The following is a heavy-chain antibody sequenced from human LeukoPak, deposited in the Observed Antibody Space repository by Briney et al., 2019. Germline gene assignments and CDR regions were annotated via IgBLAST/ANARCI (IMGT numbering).Heavy chain of an antibody. Sequence: GGSLRLSCAASGFTFSSYGMHWVRQAPGKGLEWVAFIRYDGSNKYYADSVKGRFTVSRDNSKNTLYLQMNSLRAEDTAVYYCAKSGEQWLGPYNWFDPWGQGTLVTVSS. J-gene: IGHJ5*02. CDR2: IRYDGSNK. V-gene: IGHV3-30*02. D-gene: IGHD6-19*01. CDR3: AKSGEQWLGPYNWFDP. CDR1: GFTFSSYG.